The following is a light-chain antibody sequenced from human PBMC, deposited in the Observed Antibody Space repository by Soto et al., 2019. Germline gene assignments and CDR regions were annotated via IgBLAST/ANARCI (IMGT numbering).Light chain of an antibody. CDR3: KSYAATNTYA. CDR1: KNDVGFYDF. V-gene: IGLV2-8*01. Sequence: QAALNRPTSASGSPGQSGTISCTGTKNDVGFYDFVSWYQHHPGKAPRLIIYEVVQRPSGVPDRFSGSKSGNTASLTVSGLQAADEADYFYKSYAATNTYAFRSGTKV. CDR2: EVV. J-gene: IGLJ1*01.